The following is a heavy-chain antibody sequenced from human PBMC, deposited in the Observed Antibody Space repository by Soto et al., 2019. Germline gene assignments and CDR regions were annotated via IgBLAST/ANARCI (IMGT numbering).Heavy chain of an antibody. D-gene: IGHD4-17*01. CDR3: ARDADYGDYSIDY. CDR2: ISSSSSYI. CDR1: GFTFSSYS. V-gene: IGHV3-21*01. J-gene: IGHJ4*02. Sequence: GVLRLSCAASGFTFSSYSMNWVRQAPGKGLEWVSSISSSSSYIYYADSVKGRFTISRDNAKNSLYLQMNSLRAEDTAVYYCARDADYGDYSIDYWGQGTLVTVSS.